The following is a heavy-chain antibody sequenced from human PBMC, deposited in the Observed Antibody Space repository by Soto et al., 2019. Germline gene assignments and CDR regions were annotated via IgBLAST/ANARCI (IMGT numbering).Heavy chain of an antibody. V-gene: IGHV3-7*04. CDR1: GFTFNSYW. D-gene: IGHD3-10*01. CDR2: IKEDGSER. Sequence: EVQLVESGGGLVQPGGSLRLSCAASGFTFNSYWMSWVRQAPGKGLEWVANIKEDGSERYYLDSVKGRFTISRDNTKNSLYLQMDSLRAEDTAVYHCARATGADKEDYWGQGTLVTVSS. CDR3: ARATGADKEDY. J-gene: IGHJ4*02.